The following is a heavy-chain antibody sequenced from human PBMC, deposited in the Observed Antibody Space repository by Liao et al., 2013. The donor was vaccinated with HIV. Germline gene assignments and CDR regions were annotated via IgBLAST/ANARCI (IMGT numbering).Heavy chain of an antibody. CDR2: IKHSGST. Sequence: QVQLQQWGAGLLKPSETLSLTCAVYGGSFSSHYWSWIRQSPGKGLEWIGEIKHSGSTTHNPSLKSRVTMSVDTSKKQFSLKLSSVTAADTAVYYCARGPYCTNAVCYLAGRDYWGQGTLVTVSS. D-gene: IGHD2-8*01. J-gene: IGHJ4*02. CDR1: GGSFSSHY. V-gene: IGHV4-34*02. CDR3: ARGPYCTNAVCYLAGRDY.